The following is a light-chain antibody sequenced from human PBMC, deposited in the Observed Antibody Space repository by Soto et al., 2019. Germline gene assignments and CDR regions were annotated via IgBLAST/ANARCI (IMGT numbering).Light chain of an antibody. CDR3: SSYAGALV. J-gene: IGLJ2*01. CDR2: EGS. Sequence: QSALTQPAPVSGSPGQSITISCTRTSSNVESYNLVSWYQHPPGKAPKLIIYEGSERPSGVSNRFSGAQSGHSASLTISGLQAEDEADYYCSSYAGALVFGGGTKLTVL. V-gene: IGLV2-23*01. CDR1: SSNVESYNL.